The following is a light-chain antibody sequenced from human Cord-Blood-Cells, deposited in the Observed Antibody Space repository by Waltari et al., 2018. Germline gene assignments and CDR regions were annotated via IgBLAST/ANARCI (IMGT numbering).Light chain of an antibody. CDR3: QQRSNWPLT. V-gene: IGKV3-11*01. J-gene: IGKJ4*01. CDR1: QSVSSY. Sequence: EIVLTQSPATMSLSPGEIATLSCRSSQSVSSYLAWYQQKPGQAPRLLIYDASNSATGIPARFSGSGSGTDFTLTISSLEPEDFAVYYCQQRSNWPLTFGGGTKVEIK. CDR2: DAS.